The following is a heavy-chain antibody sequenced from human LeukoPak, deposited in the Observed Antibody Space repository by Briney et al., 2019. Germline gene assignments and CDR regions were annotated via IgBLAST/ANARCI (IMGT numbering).Heavy chain of an antibody. J-gene: IGHJ3*02. V-gene: IGHV3-21*01. Sequence: PGGSLILSCAASGFTFSSYSMNWVRQAPGKGLEWVSSISSSSSYICYADSVKGRFTISRDNAKNSLYLQMNSLGAEDTAVYYCASLSILSANAFDIWGQGTMVTVSS. CDR3: ASLSILSANAFDI. D-gene: IGHD2/OR15-2a*01. CDR2: ISSSSSYI. CDR1: GFTFSSYS.